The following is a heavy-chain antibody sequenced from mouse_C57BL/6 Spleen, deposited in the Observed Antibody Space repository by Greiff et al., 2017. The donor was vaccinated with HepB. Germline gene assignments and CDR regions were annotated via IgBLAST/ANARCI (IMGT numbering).Heavy chain of an antibody. Sequence: VQLQQPGAELVMPGASVKLSCKASGYTFTSYWMHWVKQRPGQGLEWIGEIDPSDSYTNYNQKFKGKSTLTVDKSSSTAYMQLSSLTSEDSAVYYCARGEDGYYDYWGQGTTLTVSS. CDR1: GYTFTSYW. CDR2: IDPSDSYT. J-gene: IGHJ2*01. D-gene: IGHD2-3*01. V-gene: IGHV1-69*01. CDR3: ARGEDGYYDY.